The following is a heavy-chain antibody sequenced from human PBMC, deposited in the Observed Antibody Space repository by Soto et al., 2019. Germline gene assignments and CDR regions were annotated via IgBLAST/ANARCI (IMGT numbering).Heavy chain of an antibody. Sequence: GGSLRLSCAASGFTFSDYYMSWIRQAPGKGLEWVSYISSSSSYTNYADSVKGRFTISRDNAKNSLYLQMNSLRAEDTAVYYCARAKYSSGWFLVYWGQGTLVTVSS. J-gene: IGHJ4*02. V-gene: IGHV3-11*06. CDR3: ARAKYSSGWFLVY. CDR2: ISSSSSYT. CDR1: GFTFSDYY. D-gene: IGHD6-19*01.